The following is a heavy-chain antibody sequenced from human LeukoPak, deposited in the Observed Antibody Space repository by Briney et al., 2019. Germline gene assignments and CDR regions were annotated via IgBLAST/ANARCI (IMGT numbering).Heavy chain of an antibody. J-gene: IGHJ4*02. CDR1: GFTFSSYA. V-gene: IGHV3-23*01. Sequence: PGGSLRLSCAASGFTFSSYAMSWVRQPPGKGLEWVSSISGSGGSTYYTDSVKGRYTISRDNSKNTLHLRMNSLRAEDTAVYYCAKGVVPAAYRYYFDYWGQGTLVTVSS. CDR3: AKGVVPAAYRYYFDY. D-gene: IGHD2-2*01. CDR2: ISGSGGST.